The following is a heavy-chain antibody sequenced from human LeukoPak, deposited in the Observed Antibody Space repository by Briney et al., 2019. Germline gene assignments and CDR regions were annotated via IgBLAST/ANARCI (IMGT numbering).Heavy chain of an antibody. J-gene: IGHJ4*02. CDR2: ISWNSGSI. CDR3: AKDYYYDSSGYYWAPGDY. D-gene: IGHD3-22*01. Sequence: GGSLRLSCAASGFTFDDYAMHWVRQAAGKGLEWVSGISWNSGSIGYADSVKGRFTISRDNAKNSLYLQMNSLRAEDTALYYCAKDYYYDSSGYYWAPGDYWGQGTLVTVSS. CDR1: GFTFDDYA. V-gene: IGHV3-9*01.